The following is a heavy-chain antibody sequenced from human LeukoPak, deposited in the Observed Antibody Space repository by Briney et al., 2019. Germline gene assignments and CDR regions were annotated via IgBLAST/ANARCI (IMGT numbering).Heavy chain of an antibody. CDR3: AREVRTVRYYDSSGYSTLGY. CDR1: GYTFTGYC. V-gene: IGHV1-2*06. Sequence: GASVKVSCKASGYTFTGYCMHWVRQAPGQGHEWMGRINPNSGGTNYAQKFQGMVTMTRDTSISTAYMELSRLRSDDTAVYYCAREVRTVRYYDSSGYSTLGYWGQGTLVTVSS. CDR2: INPNSGGT. J-gene: IGHJ4*02. D-gene: IGHD3-22*01.